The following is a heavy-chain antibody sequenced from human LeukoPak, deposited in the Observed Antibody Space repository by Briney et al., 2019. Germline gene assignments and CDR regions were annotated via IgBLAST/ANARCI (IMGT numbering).Heavy chain of an antibody. CDR3: ARDRTMVRGDPYYFDY. J-gene: IGHJ4*02. Sequence: GASVKVSCKASGYTFTSYGISWVRQAPGQGLEWMGWISAYNGNTNYAQKLQGRVTMTTDTSTSTAYMELRSLRSDDTAVYYCARDRTMVRGDPYYFDYWGQGTLVTVSS. D-gene: IGHD3-10*01. CDR1: GYTFTSYG. V-gene: IGHV1-18*01. CDR2: ISAYNGNT.